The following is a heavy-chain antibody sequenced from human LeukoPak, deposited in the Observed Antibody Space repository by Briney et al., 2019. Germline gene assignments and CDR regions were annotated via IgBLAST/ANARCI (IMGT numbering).Heavy chain of an antibody. CDR1: GGSISSSSYY. V-gene: IGHV4-39*01. D-gene: IGHD3-3*01. J-gene: IGHJ4*02. CDR2: IYYSGNT. Sequence: PSETLSLTCTVSGGSISSSSYYWGWIRQPPGKGLEWIGSIYYSGNTYYNPSLKSRVTISVDTSNNQFSLKLGSVTAADTAVYYCARHYWNGYLFDYWGQGTLVTVSS. CDR3: ARHYWNGYLFDY.